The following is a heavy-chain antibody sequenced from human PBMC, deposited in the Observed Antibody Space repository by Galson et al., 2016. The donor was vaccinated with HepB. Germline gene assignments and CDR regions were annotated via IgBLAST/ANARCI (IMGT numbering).Heavy chain of an antibody. J-gene: IGHJ4*02. CDR2: INTNTGNP. V-gene: IGHV7-4-1*02. CDR3: ASVIRTNYFDY. Sequence: SVKVSCKASGYTFTSYNLNRVRQAPGQGLEWMGWINTNTGNPTYAQGFTGRFVFSVDISVSTAYLQISSLKAEDTAVYYCASVIRTNYFDYWGQGTLVAVSS. CDR1: GYTFTSYN. D-gene: IGHD3-10*01.